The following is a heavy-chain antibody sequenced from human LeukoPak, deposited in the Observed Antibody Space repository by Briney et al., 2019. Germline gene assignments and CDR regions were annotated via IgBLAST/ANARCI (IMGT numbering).Heavy chain of an antibody. Sequence: QPGGSLRLSCAVSGLTFSSSWMDWVRQAPGKGLEWVASINPDGIKRYSADSVKGRFTISRDNARNSLYLQMDSLRVEDTAFYYCARDLAFSRLDYWGQGVLVTVSS. V-gene: IGHV3-7*01. J-gene: IGHJ4*02. CDR1: GLTFSSSW. CDR2: INPDGIKR. CDR3: ARDLAFSRLDY. D-gene: IGHD2/OR15-2a*01.